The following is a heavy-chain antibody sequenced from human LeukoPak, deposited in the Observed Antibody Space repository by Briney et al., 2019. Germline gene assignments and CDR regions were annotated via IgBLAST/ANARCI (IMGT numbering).Heavy chain of an antibody. CDR3: ATEALEGGFGRSTSCYRFYFDY. J-gene: IGHJ4*02. CDR2: VIPVFGPP. D-gene: IGHD2-2*02. V-gene: IGHV1-69*06. CDR1: GDTFTRYV. Sequence: GSSAKPSCNASGDTFTRYVISWVRQATGHRLEWMGRVIPVFGPPNYAQQLKGRVTVTAYKSTSTAYLGLSSLRSEDTAVYYCATEALEGGFGRSTSCYRFYFDYWGQGSLVTGSS.